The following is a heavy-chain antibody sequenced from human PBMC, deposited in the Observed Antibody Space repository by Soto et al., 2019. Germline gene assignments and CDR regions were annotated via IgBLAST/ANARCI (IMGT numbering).Heavy chain of an antibody. D-gene: IGHD2-15*01. V-gene: IGHV4-59*01. CDR2: IYYSGST. Sequence: PSETLSLTCNVSGASIRSYYWSWIRQPPGKGLEWIGYIYYSGSTSYNPSLKSRVTISVDTSKNQFSLKLNSVTAADTAVYYCARAPWEYCAGGTCPNWFDPWGQGTLVTVSS. CDR3: ARAPWEYCAGGTCPNWFDP. J-gene: IGHJ5*02. CDR1: GASIRSYY.